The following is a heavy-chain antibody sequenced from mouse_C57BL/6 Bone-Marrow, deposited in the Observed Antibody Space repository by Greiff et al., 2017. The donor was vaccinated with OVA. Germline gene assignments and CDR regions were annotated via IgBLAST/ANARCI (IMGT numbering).Heavy chain of an antibody. Sequence: QVQLQQSGAELMKPGASVKLSCKATGYTFTGYWIEWVKQRPGHGLEWIGEILPGSGSTNYNEKFKSKATLTVDKSSSTAYMQLSSLTSEDSAVYYCARSSYGNPWYFDVWGTGTTVTVSS. CDR2: ILPGSGST. CDR1: GYTFTGYW. J-gene: IGHJ1*03. D-gene: IGHD2-10*01. CDR3: ARSSYGNPWYFDV. V-gene: IGHV1-9*01.